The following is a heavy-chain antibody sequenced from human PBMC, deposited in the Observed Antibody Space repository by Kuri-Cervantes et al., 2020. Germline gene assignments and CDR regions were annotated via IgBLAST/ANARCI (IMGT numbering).Heavy chain of an antibody. D-gene: IGHD6-13*01. CDR3: ARQEIRGIAASMGRAFDI. Sequence: GESLKISCAASGFTFDDYAMHWVRQAPGKGLEWVSLISWDGGSTYYADSVKGRFTISRDNSKNSLYLQMNSLRVEDTALYYCARQEIRGIAASMGRAFDIWGQGTMVTVSS. V-gene: IGHV3-43D*04. CDR1: GFTFDDYA. CDR2: ISWDGGST. J-gene: IGHJ3*02.